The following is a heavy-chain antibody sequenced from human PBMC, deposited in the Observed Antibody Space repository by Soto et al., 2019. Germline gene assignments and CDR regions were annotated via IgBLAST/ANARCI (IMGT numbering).Heavy chain of an antibody. CDR1: GYTFTSYA. CDR2: INAGNGNT. D-gene: IGHD4-17*01. J-gene: IGHJ4*02. CDR3: ARDSPHDYGDYVYDY. Sequence: GASVKVSCKASGYTFTSYAMHWVRQAPGQRLEWMGWINAGNGNTKYSQKFQGRVTITRDTSASTAYMELSSLRSEDTAVYYCARDSPHDYGDYVYDYWGQGTLVTVSS. V-gene: IGHV1-3*01.